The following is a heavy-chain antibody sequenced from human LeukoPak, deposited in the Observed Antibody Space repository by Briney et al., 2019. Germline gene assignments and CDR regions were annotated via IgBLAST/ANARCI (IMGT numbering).Heavy chain of an antibody. CDR3: ARGLSVGRGVNKLYYFDY. D-gene: IGHD3-10*01. CDR1: GGSIRSSSYY. V-gene: IGHV4-39*01. J-gene: IGHJ4*02. CDR2: IYYSGST. Sequence: SETLSLTCTVSGGSIRSSSYYWGWIRQPPGKGLEWIGSIYYSGSTYYNPSLKSRLTISVDTSKNQFSLKLSSVTAADTAVYYCARGLSVGRGVNKLYYFDYWGQGPLVTVSS.